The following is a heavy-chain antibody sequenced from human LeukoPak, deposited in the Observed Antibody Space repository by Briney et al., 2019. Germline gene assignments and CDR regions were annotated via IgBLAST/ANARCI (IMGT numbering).Heavy chain of an antibody. J-gene: IGHJ5*02. D-gene: IGHD6-19*01. CDR1: GGSFSGYY. V-gene: IGHV4-34*01. CDR2: INHSGST. CDR3: ASRTGYSSGWYEENWFDP. Sequence: SETLSLTCAVYGGSFSGYYWSWIRQPPGKGLEWIGEINHSGSTNYNPSLKSRVTISVDTSKNQFSLKLSSVTAADTAVYYCASRTGYSSGWYEENWFDPWGQGTLVTVSS.